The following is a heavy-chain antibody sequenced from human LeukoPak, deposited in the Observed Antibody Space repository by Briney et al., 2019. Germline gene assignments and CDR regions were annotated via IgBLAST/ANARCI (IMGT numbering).Heavy chain of an antibody. CDR3: ARDGTPIYSNGWVYMDV. J-gene: IGHJ6*04. CDR1: GFTFSDYY. CDR2: ISSSGSTI. D-gene: IGHD6-25*01. V-gene: IGHV3-11*04. Sequence: GGSLRLSCAASGFTFSDYYMSWIRQAPGKGLEWVSYISSSGSTIYYADSVKGRFTISRDNAKNSLFLQMNSLRGEDTAVYYCARDGTPIYSNGWVYMDVWGKGTTVTISS.